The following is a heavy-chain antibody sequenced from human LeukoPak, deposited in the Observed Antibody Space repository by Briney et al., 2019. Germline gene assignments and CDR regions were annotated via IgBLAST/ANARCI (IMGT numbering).Heavy chain of an antibody. D-gene: IGHD6-19*01. V-gene: IGHV4-4*02. CDR2: IYHSGST. Sequence: SGTLSLTCAVSGGSISSSNWWSWVRQPPGKGLEWIGEIYHSGSTNYNPSLKSRVTISVDTSKNQFSLKLSSVTAADTAVYYCAREQPLIAVAGILFDYWGQGTLVTVSS. CDR3: AREQPLIAVAGILFDY. CDR1: GGSISSSNW. J-gene: IGHJ4*02.